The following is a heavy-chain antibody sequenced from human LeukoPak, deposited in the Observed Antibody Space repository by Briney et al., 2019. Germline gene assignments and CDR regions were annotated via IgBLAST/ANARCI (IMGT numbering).Heavy chain of an antibody. V-gene: IGHV3-23*01. CDR1: GFTFSSYA. CDR3: AKEYYDYLWGSYRDY. J-gene: IGHJ4*02. D-gene: IGHD3-16*01. Sequence: GGSLRLSCAASGFTFSSYAMSWVRQAPRKGLEWVSAISGSGGSTYYADSVKGRFTISRDNSKNTLYLQMNSLRAEDTAVYYCAKEYYDYLWGSYRDYWGQGTLVTVSS. CDR2: ISGSGGST.